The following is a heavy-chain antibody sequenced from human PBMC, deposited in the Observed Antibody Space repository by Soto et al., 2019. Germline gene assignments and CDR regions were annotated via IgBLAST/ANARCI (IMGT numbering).Heavy chain of an antibody. D-gene: IGHD3-3*01. CDR1: GYTFTSYG. J-gene: IGHJ5*02. CDR2: ISAYNGNT. Sequence: GASVNVSCKASGYTFTSYGISWVRQAPGQGLEWMGWISAYNGNTNYAQKLQGRVTMTTDTSTSTAYMELRSLRSDDTAVYYCARDSEITISSGDYNWFDPWGQGTLVTVSS. CDR3: ARDSEITISSGDYNWFDP. V-gene: IGHV1-18*04.